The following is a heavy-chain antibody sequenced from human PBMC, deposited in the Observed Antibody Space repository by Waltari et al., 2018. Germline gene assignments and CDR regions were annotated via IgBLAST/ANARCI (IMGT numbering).Heavy chain of an antibody. CDR3: ARYYYDSSGYYQFDY. CDR1: GYTFTSYD. V-gene: IGHV1-8*01. J-gene: IGHJ4*02. CDR2: MNPNSGNT. Sequence: QVQLVQSGAEVKKPGASVTVYCKASGYTFTSYDINWVLQPTGQGLEWMGWMNPNSGNTGYAQKFQGRVTMTRNTSISTAYMELSSLRSEDTAVYYCARYYYDSSGYYQFDYWGQGTLVTVSS. D-gene: IGHD3-22*01.